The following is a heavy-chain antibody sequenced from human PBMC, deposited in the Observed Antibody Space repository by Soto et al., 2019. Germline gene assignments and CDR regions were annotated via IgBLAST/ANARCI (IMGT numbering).Heavy chain of an antibody. D-gene: IGHD3-9*01. CDR1: GFTFSNAW. Sequence: GGSLRLSCAASGFTFSNAWMNWVRQAPGKGLEWVGRIKSKTDGGTTDYAAPVKGRFTISRDDSKNTLYLQMNSLKTEDTAVYYCTTGDLLRYFDWLLQYYYYYGMDVWGQGTTVTVSS. J-gene: IGHJ6*02. CDR2: IKSKTDGGTT. V-gene: IGHV3-15*07. CDR3: TTGDLLRYFDWLLQYYYYYGMDV.